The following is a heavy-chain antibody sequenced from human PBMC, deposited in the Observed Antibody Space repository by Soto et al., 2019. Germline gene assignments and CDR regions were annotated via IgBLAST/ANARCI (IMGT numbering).Heavy chain of an antibody. J-gene: IGHJ4*02. CDR3: VREEGFY. CDR1: GYSFTGYS. Sequence: ASVKVSCKASGYSFTGYSMHWVRQATGQGLEWMGWMNPNSGNTGYAQKFQGRVTMTRNTSISTAYMELSSLRSEDTAVYYCVREEGFYWGQGTLVTVSS. V-gene: IGHV1-8*02. CDR2: MNPNSGNT.